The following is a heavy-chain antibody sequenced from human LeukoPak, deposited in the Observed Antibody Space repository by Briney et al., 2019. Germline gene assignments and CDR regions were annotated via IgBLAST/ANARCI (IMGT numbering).Heavy chain of an antibody. J-gene: IGHJ5*02. CDR3: GREVAGGGYQA. CDR2: IYYSGST. CDR1: GGSISSGGYY. V-gene: IGHV4-31*03. Sequence: PSETLSLTCTVSGGSISSGGYYWSWIRQHPGKGLEWIGYIYYSGSTYYNPSLKSRVTISVDTTKNQFSLKLSSVTAADTAVYCSGREVAGGGYQAWGQGTLVTVSS. D-gene: IGHD2-15*01.